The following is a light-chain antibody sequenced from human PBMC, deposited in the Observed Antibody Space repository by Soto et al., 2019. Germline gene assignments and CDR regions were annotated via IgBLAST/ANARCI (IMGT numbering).Light chain of an antibody. V-gene: IGKV3-20*01. J-gene: IGKJ1*01. CDR3: QQYGSSPRT. CDR2: GAS. CDR1: QSFSSSY. Sequence: EIVLTQSPDTLSLSAGERATLSCRASQSFSSSYLAWYQHKPGQAPRFLIYGASSRATGIPDRFSGSGSGTDFTLTISRLEPEDFAVYYCQQYGSSPRTFGQGTKVDIK.